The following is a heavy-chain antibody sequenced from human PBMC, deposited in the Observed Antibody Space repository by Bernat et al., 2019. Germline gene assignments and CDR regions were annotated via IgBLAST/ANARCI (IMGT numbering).Heavy chain of an antibody. CDR3: ARHSFDILTGYLFDY. Sequence: QLQLQESGPGLVKPSETLSLTCTVSGGSISSSSYYWGWIRQPPGKGLEWIGSIYYSGSTYYNPSLKSRVTISVDTSKNQFSLKLSSMTAADTAVYYCARHSFDILTGYLFDYWGQGTLVTVSS. D-gene: IGHD3-9*01. CDR2: IYYSGST. J-gene: IGHJ4*02. V-gene: IGHV4-39*01. CDR1: GGSISSSSYY.